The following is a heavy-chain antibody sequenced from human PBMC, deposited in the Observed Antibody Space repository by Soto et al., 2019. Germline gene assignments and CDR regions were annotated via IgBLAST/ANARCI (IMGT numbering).Heavy chain of an antibody. CDR2: ISAYNGNT. V-gene: IGHV1-18*01. Sequence: QVQLVQSGAAVKKPGASVKVSCKASGYTFTSYGFSWVRQAPGQGLEWMGWISAYNGNTNYAQKLQGRVTMTTDTDTSTAYMELRSLRSDDTAVYYCASYHLNSYYYGMDVWGQGTTVTVSS. CDR1: GYTFTSYG. J-gene: IGHJ6*02. CDR3: ASYHLNSYYYGMDV.